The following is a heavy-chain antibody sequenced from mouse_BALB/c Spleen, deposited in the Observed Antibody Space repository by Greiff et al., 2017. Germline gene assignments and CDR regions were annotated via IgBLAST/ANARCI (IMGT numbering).Heavy chain of an antibody. J-gene: IGHJ2*01. CDR2: INSNGGST. D-gene: IGHD1-1*02. Sequence: EVQRVESGGGLVKLGGSLKLSCAASGFTFSSYYMSWVRQTPEKRLELVAAINSNGGSTYYPDSVKGRFTISRDNARNILYLQMSSLRSEDTAMYYCARVYGGFDYWGQGTTLTVSS. CDR3: ARVYGGFDY. V-gene: IGHV5-6-2*01. CDR1: GFTFSSYY.